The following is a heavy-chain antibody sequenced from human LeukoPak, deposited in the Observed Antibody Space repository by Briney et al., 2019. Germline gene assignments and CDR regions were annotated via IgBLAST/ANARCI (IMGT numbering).Heavy chain of an antibody. V-gene: IGHV4-39*01. CDR3: ASVRNYYDSSGYYFFDY. J-gene: IGHJ4*02. CDR2: IYYSGST. CDR1: GGSISSSSYY. D-gene: IGHD3-22*01. Sequence: PSETLSLTCTVSGGSISSSSYYWGWIRQPPGKGLEWIGSIYYSGSTYYNPSLKSRVTISVDTSKNQFSLKLSSVTPADTAVYYCASVRNYYDSSGYYFFDYWGQGTLVTVSS.